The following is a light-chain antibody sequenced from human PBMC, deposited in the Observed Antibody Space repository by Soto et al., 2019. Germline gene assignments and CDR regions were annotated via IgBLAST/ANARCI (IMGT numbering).Light chain of an antibody. Sequence: EIVLTQSPGTLSVSPGERVTLSCRASQSVNSNYLAWYQQRPGQAPRLLIFGASYRATGIPDRFSGIGSGTDFTLTISRLEPEDFAVYYCQQYSSSPPEFTFGPGTKVDSK. CDR3: QQYSSSPPEFT. CDR1: QSVNSNY. CDR2: GAS. J-gene: IGKJ3*01. V-gene: IGKV3-20*01.